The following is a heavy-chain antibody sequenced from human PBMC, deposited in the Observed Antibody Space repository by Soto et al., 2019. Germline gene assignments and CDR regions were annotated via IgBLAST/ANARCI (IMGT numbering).Heavy chain of an antibody. Sequence: QVQLVQSGAEVKKPGYSVKVSCKASGGTFSSYTISWVRQAPGQGLEWMGRIIPILGIANYAQKFQGRVKITADKSTSTAYMELSSLRSEDTAVYYCARERDCSSTICYRNYYYYMDVWGKGTTVTVSS. V-gene: IGHV1-69*02. J-gene: IGHJ6*03. D-gene: IGHD2-2*01. CDR1: GGTFSSYT. CDR2: IIPILGIA. CDR3: ARERDCSSTICYRNYYYYMDV.